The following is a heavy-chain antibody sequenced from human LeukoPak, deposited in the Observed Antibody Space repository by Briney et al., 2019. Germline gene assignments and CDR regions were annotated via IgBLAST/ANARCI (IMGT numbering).Heavy chain of an antibody. V-gene: IGHV4-34*01. J-gene: IGHJ4*02. Sequence: TSETLSLTCAVYGGSFSGYYWSWIRQPPGKGLEWIGEINHSGSTNYNPSLKSRVIISVDTSKNQFSLKLSSVTAADTAVYYCARLDSSGFLFDYWGQGTLVTVSS. D-gene: IGHD3-22*01. CDR2: INHSGST. CDR3: ARLDSSGFLFDY. CDR1: GGSFSGYY.